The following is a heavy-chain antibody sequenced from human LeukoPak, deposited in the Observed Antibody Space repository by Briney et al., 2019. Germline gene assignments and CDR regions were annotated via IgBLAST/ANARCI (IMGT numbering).Heavy chain of an antibody. D-gene: IGHD2-2*01. CDR3: ARRLTQYDCFDP. V-gene: IGHV6-1*01. J-gene: IGHJ5*02. Sequence: SQTLSLTCAISGDSVSSSSVTWNWIRQSPSSGLEWLGRTYYRSTWYNDYAVSVRGRITVNPDTSKNQFALHLNSVTPEDTAVYYCARRLTQYDCFDPWGQGILVTVSS. CDR1: GDSVSSSSVT. CDR2: TYYRSTWYN.